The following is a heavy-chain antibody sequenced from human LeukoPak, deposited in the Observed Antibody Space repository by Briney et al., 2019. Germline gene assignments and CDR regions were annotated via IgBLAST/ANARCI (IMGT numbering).Heavy chain of an antibody. CDR2: IYYSGST. CDR3: ARAVGYSYGKYYFDY. Sequence: PSGTLSLTCTVSGGSISSYYWSWIRQPPGKGLEWIGYIYYSGSTNYNPSLKSRVTISVDTSKNQFSLKLSSVTAADTAVYYCARAVGYSYGKYYFDYWGQGTLVTVSS. J-gene: IGHJ4*02. V-gene: IGHV4-59*01. CDR1: GGSISSYY. D-gene: IGHD5-18*01.